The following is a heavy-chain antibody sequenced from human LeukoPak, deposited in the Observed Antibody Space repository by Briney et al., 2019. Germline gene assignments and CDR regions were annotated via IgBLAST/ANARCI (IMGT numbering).Heavy chain of an antibody. CDR1: GYSFTSYW. J-gene: IGHJ4*02. D-gene: IGHD2-2*01. CDR3: ARRRYCDSTSCYAGDFDY. V-gene: IGHV5-51*01. Sequence: GESLKISCKGSGYSFTSYWIGWVRQMPGKGLEWMGIIYPGDSDTRYNPSFQGQVTISADKSINTAYLQWGSLKASDTAMYYCARRRYCDSTSCYAGDFDYWGQGTLVTVSS. CDR2: IYPGDSDT.